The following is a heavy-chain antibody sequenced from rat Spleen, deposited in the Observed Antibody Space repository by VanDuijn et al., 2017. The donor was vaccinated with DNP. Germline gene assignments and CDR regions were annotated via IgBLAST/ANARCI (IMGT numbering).Heavy chain of an antibody. CDR2: IWGDGST. CDR1: GFSLTSYG. J-gene: IGHJ2*01. D-gene: IGHD5-1*01. Sequence: QMQMKETGPGLVQTTQTLSVTCTVSGFSLTSYGVHWVRQAPGKGLEWMGIIWGDGSTNYNSALKSRLSISRDTSKSQVFLTMNSLQTDDTAVYYCAALTGSRGLDYWGQGVMVTVSS. CDR3: AALTGSRGLDY. V-gene: IGHV2-77*01.